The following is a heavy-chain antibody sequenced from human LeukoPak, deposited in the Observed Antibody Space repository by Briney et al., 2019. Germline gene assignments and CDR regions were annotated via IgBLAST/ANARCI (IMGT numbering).Heavy chain of an antibody. CDR1: GFNFSPYW. V-gene: IGHV3-7*01. Sequence: GGSLRLSCAASGFNFSPYWMSWVRQAPGKGLEWVANIKGDGSKTYYVDSVKGRFTISRDNAKNSLYLQMNILRAEDTAMYYCARDASLYCSGDNCYWAFDLWGQGTLDTVSS. CDR3: ARDASLYCSGDNCYWAFDL. J-gene: IGHJ5*02. CDR2: IKGDGSKT. D-gene: IGHD2-15*01.